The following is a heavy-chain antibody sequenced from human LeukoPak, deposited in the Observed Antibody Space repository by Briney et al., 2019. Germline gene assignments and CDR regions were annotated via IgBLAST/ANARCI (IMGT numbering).Heavy chain of an antibody. CDR3: ARVAAHPTITPIDY. CDR1: GGSISTYY. J-gene: IGHJ4*02. CDR2: VHNNGNT. V-gene: IGHV4-59*01. Sequence: SETLSLTCSVSGGSISTYYWSWIRQPPGKGLEWIGYVHNNGNTNYNPSLKSRVTISVDTSKNQFSLRLSSVTAADTAVCYCARVAAHPTITPIDYWGQGALVTVSS. D-gene: IGHD3-10*01.